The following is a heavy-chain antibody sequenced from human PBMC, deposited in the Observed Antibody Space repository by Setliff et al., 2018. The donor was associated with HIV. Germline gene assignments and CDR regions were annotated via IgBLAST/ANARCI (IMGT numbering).Heavy chain of an antibody. CDR1: GGSISTSH. D-gene: IGHD6-13*01. CDR2: IYKNGNT. Sequence: PSETLSLTCSVSGGSISTSHWSWIRQPPGKGLEWIGYIYKNGNTNYNPSLTSRLTISVDTSKNQFSLKLSSVTAADTAVYYCAARKLSAAAFDYWGQGSLVTVSS. CDR3: AARKLSAAAFDY. J-gene: IGHJ4*02. V-gene: IGHV4-59*08.